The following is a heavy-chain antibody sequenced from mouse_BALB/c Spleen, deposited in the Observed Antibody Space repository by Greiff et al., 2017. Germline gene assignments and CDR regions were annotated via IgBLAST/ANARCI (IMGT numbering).Heavy chain of an antibody. CDR2: ISSGGST. CDR3: ARDYGSSFSFAY. V-gene: IGHV5-6-5*01. CDR1: GFTFSSYA. J-gene: IGHJ3*01. Sequence: EVQGVESGGGLVKPGGSLKLSCAASGFTFSSYAMSWVRQTPEKRLEWVASISSGGSTYYPDSVKGRFTISRDNARNILYLQMSSLRSEDTAMYYCARDYGSSFSFAYWGQGTLVTVSA. D-gene: IGHD1-1*01.